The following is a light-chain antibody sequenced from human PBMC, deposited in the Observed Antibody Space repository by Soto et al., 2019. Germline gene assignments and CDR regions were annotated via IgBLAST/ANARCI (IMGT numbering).Light chain of an antibody. J-gene: IGKJ1*01. Sequence: EIVLTPSPGTLSLSPVERATLSCMASQSVSNNYLAWYQQKPGQAPRLLIYGASNRATGIPDRFSGSGSGTDFTLTISSLQSEDFAVYYCQQYNNWPPWTFGQGTKVDIK. CDR3: QQYNNWPPWT. CDR2: GAS. V-gene: IGKV3-20*01. CDR1: QSVSNNY.